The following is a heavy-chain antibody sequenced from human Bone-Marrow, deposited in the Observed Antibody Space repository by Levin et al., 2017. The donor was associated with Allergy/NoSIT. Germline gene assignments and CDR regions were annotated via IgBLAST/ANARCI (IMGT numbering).Heavy chain of an antibody. CDR2: INPNSGGT. J-gene: IGHJ4*02. V-gene: IGHV1-2*02. CDR1: GYTFTGYY. CDR3: ARGNSSGWYFDYFDY. Sequence: ASVKVSCKASGYTFTGYYMHWVRQAPGQGLEWMGWINPNSGGTNYAQKFQGRVTMTRDTSISTAYMELSRLRSDDTAVYYCARGNSSGWYFDYFDYWGQGTLVTVSS. D-gene: IGHD6-19*01.